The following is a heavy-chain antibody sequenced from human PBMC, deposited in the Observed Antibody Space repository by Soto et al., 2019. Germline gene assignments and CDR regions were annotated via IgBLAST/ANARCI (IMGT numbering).Heavy chain of an antibody. J-gene: IGHJ4*02. D-gene: IGHD2-15*01. CDR3: ARGQLLPDD. CDR2: IYYSGST. V-gene: IGHV4-28*03. CDR1: GYSISSSNW. Sequence: QVQLQESGPGLVKPSDTLALNCAVSGYSISSSNWCGWIRQPPGKGLEWIGYIYYSGSTYYNPALQSRVTMSVDTSKNQFSLKLSSVTAVDTVVYYCARGQLLPDDWGQGTLVTVSS.